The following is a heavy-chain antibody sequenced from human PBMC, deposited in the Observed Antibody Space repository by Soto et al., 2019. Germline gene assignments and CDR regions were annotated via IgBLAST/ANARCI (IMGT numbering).Heavy chain of an antibody. D-gene: IGHD3-10*01. CDR1: GFSLTTYA. J-gene: IGHJ3*01. CDR3: AKVWFGESDGFDV. Sequence: EVQLLESGGGLVQRGGSLRLSCAVSGFSLTTYAMSWVRQAPGKGLEWVSEVSASGRSTTYADSVKGRFTTSKDTSKNTMSLQMNSLRVDDTAVYYCAKVWFGESDGFDVWGRGPMVRVSS. CDR2: VSASGRST. V-gene: IGHV3-23*01.